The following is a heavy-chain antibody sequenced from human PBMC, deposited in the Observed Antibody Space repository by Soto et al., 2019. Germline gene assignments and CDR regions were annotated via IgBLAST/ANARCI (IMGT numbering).Heavy chain of an antibody. D-gene: IGHD1-7*01. CDR3: AAAANWNYVGGPYKKYYFDY. J-gene: IGHJ4*01. Sequence: ASVKVSCKASGFTFTSSAVQWVRQARGQRLEWIGWIVVGSGNTNYAQKFQERVTITRDMSTSTAYMELSSLRSEDTAVYYCAAAANWNYVGGPYKKYYFDYWG. CDR1: GFTFTSSA. V-gene: IGHV1-58*01. CDR2: IVVGSGNT.